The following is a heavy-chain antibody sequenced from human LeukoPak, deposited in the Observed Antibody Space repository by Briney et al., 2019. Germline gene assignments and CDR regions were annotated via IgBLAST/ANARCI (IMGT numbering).Heavy chain of an antibody. J-gene: IGHJ4*02. Sequence: PGRSLRLSCTASGFAFGSYAMYWVRQAPGKGLEWVSGIFGSGGSAHYADSVKGRFTISRDNSKNTVYLEMNSLGVEDTAVYYCAKTTVGYSSGRFPGWPADYWGQGTLVTVSS. CDR1: GFAFGSYA. CDR2: IFGSGGSA. CDR3: AKTTVGYSSGRFPGWPADY. V-gene: IGHV3-23*01. D-gene: IGHD2-15*01.